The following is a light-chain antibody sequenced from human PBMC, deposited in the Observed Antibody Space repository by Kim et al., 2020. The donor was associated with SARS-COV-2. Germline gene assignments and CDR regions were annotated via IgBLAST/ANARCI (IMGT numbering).Light chain of an antibody. CDR3: QQYNNWPS. CDR2: VAS. V-gene: IGKV3-15*01. J-gene: IGKJ2*01. Sequence: FSPEQRPTLSCRSSRSVINTLAWSQQKPGPAPRLLICVASTRAIGIPARFSGSGSGTEFTLTICSLQSEDFAVYYCQQYNNWPSFGQGTKLEI. CDR1: RSVINT.